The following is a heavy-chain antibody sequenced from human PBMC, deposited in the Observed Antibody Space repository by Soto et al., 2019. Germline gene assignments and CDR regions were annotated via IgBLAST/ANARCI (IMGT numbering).Heavy chain of an antibody. CDR1: GGSVSSGSYY. CDR2: IYYSGST. CDR3: ARSECCSGGNCYGGFDP. D-gene: IGHD2-15*01. J-gene: IGHJ5*02. Sequence: QVQLQESGPGLVKPSETLSLTCTVSGGSVSSGSYYWSWIRQPPGKGLEWIGYIYYSGSTNYNPSLKSRVTISIDTSKKQFSLKLSSVTAADTAVYYCARSECCSGGNCYGGFDPWGQGTLVTVSS. V-gene: IGHV4-61*01.